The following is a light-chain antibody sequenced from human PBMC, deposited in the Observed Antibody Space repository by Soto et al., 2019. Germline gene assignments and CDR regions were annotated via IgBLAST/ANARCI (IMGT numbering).Light chain of an antibody. J-gene: IGKJ4*01. Sequence: DIQMTQSPSSLSASVGDRVTIACQSSHDVSRNLNWFQQKPGEAPKLLIYDASNLERRVPSRFSASGSGTDFTFTISSLQPEDVATYYCQQYNSMLSFGGGTEIELK. CDR3: QQYNSMLS. CDR2: DAS. CDR1: HDVSRN. V-gene: IGKV1-33*01.